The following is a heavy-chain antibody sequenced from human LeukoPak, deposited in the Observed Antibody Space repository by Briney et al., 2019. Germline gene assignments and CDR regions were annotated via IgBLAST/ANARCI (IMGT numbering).Heavy chain of an antibody. J-gene: IGHJ5*02. D-gene: IGHD5-12*01. Sequence: SETLSLTCKVSGYSIGRDYYWAWLRQPPGKGLEWIGSIFHTGRTVYNPSYESRLTISMDTSKNEFFLRLNSVTAADTAVYFCARDGGYPTTDEGFDPWGLGTLATVCS. CDR3: ARDGGYPTTDEGFDP. CDR1: GYSIGRDYY. CDR2: IFHTGRT. V-gene: IGHV4-38-2*02.